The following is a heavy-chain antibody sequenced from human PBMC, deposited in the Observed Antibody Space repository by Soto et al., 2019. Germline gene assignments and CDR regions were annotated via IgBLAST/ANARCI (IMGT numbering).Heavy chain of an antibody. D-gene: IGHD3-9*01. CDR1: GGSFSGYY. V-gene: IGHV4-34*01. CDR3: ARAFDGDYYYYMDV. J-gene: IGHJ6*03. CDR2: INHSGST. Sequence: QVQLQQWGAGLLKPSETLSLTCAVYGGSFSGYYWSWIRQPPGKGLEWIGEINHSGSTNYNPSLKRRVTISVDTSKNQFSLKLSSVTAAATAVYYWARAFDGDYYYYMDVWGKWTTVTVSS.